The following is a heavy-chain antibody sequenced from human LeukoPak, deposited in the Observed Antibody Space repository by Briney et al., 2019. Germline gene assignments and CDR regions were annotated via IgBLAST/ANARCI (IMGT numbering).Heavy chain of an antibody. V-gene: IGHV4-59*11. J-gene: IGHJ4*02. D-gene: IGHD1-26*01. CDR3: VRDRELNY. Sequence: AETLSLTCSVSGGSINNHIWSWIRQPPGKGLEWIGYISYSGSANYNPSLKSRVTISVDTSKNQFSLRLSSVTAADAAVYYCVRDRELNYWGQGTLVTVSS. CDR1: GGSINNHI. CDR2: ISYSGSA.